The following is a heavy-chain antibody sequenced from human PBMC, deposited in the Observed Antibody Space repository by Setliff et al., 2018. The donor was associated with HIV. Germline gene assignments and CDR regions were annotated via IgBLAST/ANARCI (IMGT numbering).Heavy chain of an antibody. CDR2: IYYSGST. D-gene: IGHD6-13*01. Sequence: KTSETLSLTCTVSGGSISSSSYYWSWIRQLPGKGLEWLGYIYYSGSTYYNSSLKSRLTISVDTSRNQFSLKLNPVTAADTAVYYCARGTRSSLNWFDPWGQGTLVTVSS. CDR1: GGSISSSSYY. V-gene: IGHV4-31*02. J-gene: IGHJ5*02. CDR3: ARGTRSSLNWFDP.